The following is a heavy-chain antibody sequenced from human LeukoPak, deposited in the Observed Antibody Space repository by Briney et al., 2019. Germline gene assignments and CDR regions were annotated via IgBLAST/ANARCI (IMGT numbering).Heavy chain of an antibody. J-gene: IGHJ2*01. CDR1: GGSISSGSYY. D-gene: IGHD5-24*01. Sequence: PSQTLSLTCTVSGGSISSGSYYWSWIRQPAGKGLEWIGRIYTSGTNNYNPSLKRRVTISLDTSKNQFSLKLSSVTAADTAVYYCARDRGDGYNYNWYFDLWGRGTLVTVSS. CDR2: IYTSGTN. V-gene: IGHV4-61*02. CDR3: ARDRGDGYNYNWYFDL.